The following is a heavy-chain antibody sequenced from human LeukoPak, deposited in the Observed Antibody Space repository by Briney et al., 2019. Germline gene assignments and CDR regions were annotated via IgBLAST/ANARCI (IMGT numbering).Heavy chain of an antibody. CDR3: VRQELWQHCDS. D-gene: IGHD1-7*01. V-gene: IGHV3-11*03. Sequence: GGSLRLSCAVSGFTFSDYYMNWFRQAPGKGLEWVSYISSSGVHTEYGDSVKGRFTISRDNGKNSAYLQMNSLRADDTAVYYCVRQELWQHCDSWGQGALVTVSS. J-gene: IGHJ4*02. CDR2: ISSSGVHT. CDR1: GFTFSDYY.